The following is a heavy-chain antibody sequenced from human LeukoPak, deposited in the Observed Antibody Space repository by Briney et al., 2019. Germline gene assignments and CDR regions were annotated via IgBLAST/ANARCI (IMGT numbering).Heavy chain of an antibody. CDR1: GYTFTSYG. V-gene: IGHV1-18*01. Sequence: GASVKVSCKASGYTFTSYGICWVRQAPGQGLEWMGWISAYNGNTNYAQKLQGRVTMTTDTSTSTAYMELRSLRSDDTAVYYCARERGIQLWSSERGFDYWGQGTLVTVSS. CDR3: ARERGIQLWSSERGFDY. J-gene: IGHJ4*02. CDR2: ISAYNGNT. D-gene: IGHD5-18*01.